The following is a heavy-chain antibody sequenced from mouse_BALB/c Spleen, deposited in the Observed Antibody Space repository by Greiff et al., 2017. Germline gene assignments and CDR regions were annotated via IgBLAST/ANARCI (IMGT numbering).Heavy chain of an antibody. CDR3: ARQGLTGTYYFDY. Sequence: EVKVVESGGGLVKPGGSLKLSCAASGFTFSSYAMSWVRQTPEKRLEWVATISSGGSYTYYPDSVKGRFTISRDNAKNTLYLQMSSLRSEDTAMYYCARQGLTGTYYFDYWGQGTTLTVSS. J-gene: IGHJ2*01. CDR1: GFTFSSYA. D-gene: IGHD4-1*01. CDR2: ISSGGSYT. V-gene: IGHV5-9-3*01.